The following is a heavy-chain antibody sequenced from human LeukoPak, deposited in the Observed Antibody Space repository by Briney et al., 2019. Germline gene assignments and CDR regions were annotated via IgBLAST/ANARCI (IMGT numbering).Heavy chain of an antibody. CDR3: ARHDNDDDFDY. CDR1: GYTFSSCA. CDR2: INMYTANP. J-gene: IGHJ4*02. D-gene: IGHD3-16*01. Sequence: ASVKVSCKASGYTFSSCAINWLRQAPGQGLEWMGWINMYTANPAYAQGFTERFVFSLDTSVTTAYLQISNLKTEDTAVYYCARHDNDDDFDYWGQGTLVTVSS. V-gene: IGHV7-4-1*02.